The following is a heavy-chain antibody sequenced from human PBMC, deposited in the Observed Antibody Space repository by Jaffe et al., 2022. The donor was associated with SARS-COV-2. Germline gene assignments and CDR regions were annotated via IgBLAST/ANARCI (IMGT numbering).Heavy chain of an antibody. D-gene: IGHD3-3*01. V-gene: IGHV4-39*01. CDR3: TRQGDFWSGYYQGK. J-gene: IGHJ4*02. CDR2: FSFTEST. Sequence: LQLQESGPGLVKPSETLSLTCSVSGDSISSGNYYWGWIRQPPGKGLEWLGSFSFTESTNYNPSLKSRVTISADTSNNLFSLKLGSVTAADTAIYYCTRQGDFWSGYYQGKWGQGTLVTVSS. CDR1: GDSISSGNYY.